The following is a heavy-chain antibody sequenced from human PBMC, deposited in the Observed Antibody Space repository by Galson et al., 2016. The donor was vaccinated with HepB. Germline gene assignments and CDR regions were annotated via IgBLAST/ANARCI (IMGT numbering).Heavy chain of an antibody. V-gene: IGHV3-66*01. CDR3: VRGAARPGDWYFDL. CDR2: IYSGGAT. Sequence: SLRLSCAASGFTVTRSYMSWVRQAPGQGLEWVSVIYSGGATYYTDSVRGRFTISRENAKNSLYLQMNSLRAGDTAVYYCVRGAARPGDWYFDLWGRGTLITVSS. D-gene: IGHD6-6*01. CDR1: GFTVTRSY. J-gene: IGHJ2*01.